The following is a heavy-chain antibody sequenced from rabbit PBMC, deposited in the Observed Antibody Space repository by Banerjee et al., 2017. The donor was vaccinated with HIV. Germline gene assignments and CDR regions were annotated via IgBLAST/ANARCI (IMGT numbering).Heavy chain of an antibody. CDR3: VRDGSHDEYGDYDL. V-gene: IGHV1S40*01. CDR2: IYAGSSGST. CDR1: GFSFSSSYY. Sequence: QSLEESGGDLVKPGASLTLTCTASGFSFSSSYYMCWVRQAPGKGLEWIACIYAGSSGSTYFANWAKGRFTISSHNAQNTLYLQLNSLTAADTATYFCVRDGSHDEYGDYDLWGPGTLVTV. D-gene: IGHD2-1*01. J-gene: IGHJ4*01.